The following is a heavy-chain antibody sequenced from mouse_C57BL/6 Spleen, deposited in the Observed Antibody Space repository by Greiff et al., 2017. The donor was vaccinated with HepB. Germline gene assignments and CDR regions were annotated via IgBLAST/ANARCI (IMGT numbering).Heavy chain of an antibody. CDR3: ARKGAITTVYFDY. V-gene: IGHV1-59*01. CDR1: GYTFTSYW. CDR2: IDPSDSYT. J-gene: IGHJ2*01. D-gene: IGHD1-1*01. Sequence: QVQLQQPGAELVRPGTSVKLSCKASGYTFTSYWMHWVKQRPGQGLEWIGVIDPSDSYTNYNQKFKGKATLTVDTSSSTAYMQLSSLTSEDSAVYYCARKGAITTVYFDYWGQGTTLTVSS.